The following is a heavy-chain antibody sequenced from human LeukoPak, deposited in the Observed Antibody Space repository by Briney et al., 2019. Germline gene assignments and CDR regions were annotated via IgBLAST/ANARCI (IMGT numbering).Heavy chain of an antibody. J-gene: IGHJ1*01. CDR3: ATDPSGRYSLEYFHH. CDR2: FDPEDGET. Sequence: GASVKVSCKVSGYTLTELSMHWVRQAPGKGLEWMGGFDPEDGETIYARKFQGRVTMTEDTSTDTAYMELSSLRSEDTAVYYCATDPSGRYSLEYFHHWGQGTLVTVSS. CDR1: GYTLTELS. D-gene: IGHD1-26*01. V-gene: IGHV1-24*01.